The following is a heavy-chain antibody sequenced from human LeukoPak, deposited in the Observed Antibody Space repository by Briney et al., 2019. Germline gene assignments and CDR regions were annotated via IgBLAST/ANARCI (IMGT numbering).Heavy chain of an antibody. CDR2: IYYSGST. CDR3: ARQPLHFDY. Sequence: SETLSLTCTVSGSSISSSSYYWGWIRQPPGKGLEWIGSIYYSGSTYYNPSLKSRVTISVDTSKNQFSLKLSSVTAADTAVYYCARQPLHFDYWGQGTLVTVSS. CDR1: GSSISSSSYY. J-gene: IGHJ4*02. V-gene: IGHV4-39*01.